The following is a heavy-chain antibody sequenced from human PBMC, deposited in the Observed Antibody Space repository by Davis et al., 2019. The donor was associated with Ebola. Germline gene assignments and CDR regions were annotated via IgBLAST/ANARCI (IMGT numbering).Heavy chain of an antibody. D-gene: IGHD3-22*01. CDR2: MNPNSGNT. Sequence: ASVKVSCKASGYTFTSYDINWVRQATGQGLEWMGWMNPNSGNTGYAQKFQGRVTMTRNTSISTAYMELSSLRSEDTAVYYCARGKMGRRRYYYDSSGYWVWFDPWGQGTLVTVSS. V-gene: IGHV1-8*01. J-gene: IGHJ5*02. CDR3: ARGKMGRRRYYYDSSGYWVWFDP. CDR1: GYTFTSYD.